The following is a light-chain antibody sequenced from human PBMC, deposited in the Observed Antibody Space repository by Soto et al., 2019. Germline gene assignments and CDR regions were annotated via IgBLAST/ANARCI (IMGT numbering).Light chain of an antibody. J-gene: IGKJ2*01. CDR3: LQHSDYPFT. CDR2: SAS. CDR1: QGIRDA. V-gene: IGKV1-17*01. Sequence: DIQMTQSPSSLSASVGDRVTITCRASQGIRDALGWYQQKPGKVPKRLIYSASSLQNGVPSRFSGSGSETVFTLTISSLQPEDFATYFCLQHSDYPFTFGQGIRLEI.